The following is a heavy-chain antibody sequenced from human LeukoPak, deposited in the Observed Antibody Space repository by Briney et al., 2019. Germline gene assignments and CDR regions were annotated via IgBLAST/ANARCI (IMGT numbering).Heavy chain of an antibody. CDR1: GFTFSSYS. V-gene: IGHV3-21*01. Sequence: PGGSLRLSCAASGFTFSSYSTNWVRQAPGKGLEWVSSISSSSSYIYYADSVKGRFTISRDNAKNSLYLQMNSLRAEDTAVYYCARDRGSYSSGWYFDYWGQGTLVTVSS. D-gene: IGHD6-19*01. CDR3: ARDRGSYSSGWYFDY. J-gene: IGHJ4*02. CDR2: ISSSSSYI.